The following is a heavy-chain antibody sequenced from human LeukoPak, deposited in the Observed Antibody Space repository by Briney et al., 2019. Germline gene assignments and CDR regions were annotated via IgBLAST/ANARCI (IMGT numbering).Heavy chain of an antibody. CDR3: AKEGQQLAYYYYYMDV. Sequence: GGSLRLSCAASGFTFSSYGMHWVRQAPGKGLEWVAFVRSDGGIKYYADSVKGRFTISRDNSKNTLYLQMNSLRGEDTAVYYCAKEGQQLAYYYYYMDVWGKGTTVTVSS. CDR2: VRSDGGIK. V-gene: IGHV3-30*02. J-gene: IGHJ6*03. CDR1: GFTFSSYG. D-gene: IGHD6-13*01.